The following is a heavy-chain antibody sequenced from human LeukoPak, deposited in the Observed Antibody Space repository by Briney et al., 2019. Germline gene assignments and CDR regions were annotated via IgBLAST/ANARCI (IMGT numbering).Heavy chain of an antibody. CDR3: ARLYCSSTSCYTGGGWFDP. V-gene: IGHV4-59*01. Sequence: SETLSLTCTVSGGSITSYYWSWIRQAPGKGLDWIGYINYSGGTNYNSSLKSRVTISVDTSKNQFYLKLSSVTAADTAVYYCARLYCSSTSCYTGGGWFDPWGQGTLVTVSS. CDR1: GGSITSYY. J-gene: IGHJ5*02. D-gene: IGHD2-2*02. CDR2: INYSGGT.